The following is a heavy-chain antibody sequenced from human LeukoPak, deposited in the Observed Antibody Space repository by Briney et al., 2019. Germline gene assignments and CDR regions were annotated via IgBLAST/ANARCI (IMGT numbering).Heavy chain of an antibody. D-gene: IGHD6-19*01. CDR3: ARRVSSGWPDYYYYYMDV. CDR1: GGSISSSSCY. J-gene: IGHJ6*03. V-gene: IGHV4-39*01. CDR2: IYYSGST. Sequence: SETLSLTCTVSGGSISSSSCYWGWIRQPPGKGLEWIGSIYYSGSTYYNPSLKSRVTISVDTSNNQFSLKLSSVTAADTAVYYCARRVSSGWPDYYYYYMDVWGKGTTVTVSS.